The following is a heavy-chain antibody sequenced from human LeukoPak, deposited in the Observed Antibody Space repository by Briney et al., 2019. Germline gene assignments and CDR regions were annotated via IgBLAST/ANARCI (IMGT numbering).Heavy chain of an antibody. Sequence: GGSLRLSCAASGFTFSSYWMSWARQAPGKGLEWVANIKQDGSEKYYVDSVKGRFAISRDNAKNSLYLQMNILRAEDTAVYYCARESSDFWSGYYSGGFDYWGQGTLVTVSS. CDR2: IKQDGSEK. D-gene: IGHD3-3*01. J-gene: IGHJ4*02. CDR1: GFTFSSYW. CDR3: ARESSDFWSGYYSGGFDY. V-gene: IGHV3-7*01.